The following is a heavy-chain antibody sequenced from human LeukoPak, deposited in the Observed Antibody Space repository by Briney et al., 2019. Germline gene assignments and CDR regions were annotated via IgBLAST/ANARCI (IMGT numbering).Heavy chain of an antibody. CDR3: ARDLGYGDYH. CDR2: IIPIFGTA. CDR1: GGTFSSYA. D-gene: IGHD4-17*01. J-gene: IGHJ5*02. V-gene: IGHV1-69*01. Sequence: EASVNVSCKASGGTFSSYAISWVRQAPGQGLEWMGGIIPIFGTANYAQKFQGRVTITADESTSTAYMELSSLRSEDTAVYYCARDLGYGDYHWGQGTLVTVSS.